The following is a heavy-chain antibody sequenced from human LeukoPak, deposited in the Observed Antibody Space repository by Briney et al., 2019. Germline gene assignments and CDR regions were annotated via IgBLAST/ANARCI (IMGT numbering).Heavy chain of an antibody. J-gene: IGHJ4*02. D-gene: IGHD2-21*02. Sequence: GGSLRLSYAASGFTFSSYSMNWVRQAPGKGLEWVSSISSSSSYIYYADSVKGQFTISRDNAKNSLYLQMNSLRAEDTAVYYCARVRGGDNGDYWGQGTLVTVSS. V-gene: IGHV3-21*01. CDR1: GFTFSSYS. CDR3: ARVRGGDNGDY. CDR2: ISSSSSYI.